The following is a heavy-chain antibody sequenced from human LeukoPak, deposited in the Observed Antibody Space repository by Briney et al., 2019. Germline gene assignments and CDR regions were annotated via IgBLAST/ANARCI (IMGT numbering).Heavy chain of an antibody. Sequence: ASETLSLTCTVSGGAISSADYYWCWIRQPPGKGPEWIGYIHYSGSTSYKPSLKSRLTISIDTSKNQFSLKLSSVTAADTAVYYCVRGLGSDSRGRRFDPWGQGALVTVSS. CDR1: GGAISSADYY. D-gene: IGHD3-22*01. J-gene: IGHJ5*02. CDR2: IHYSGST. V-gene: IGHV4-30-4*08. CDR3: VRGLGSDSRGRRFDP.